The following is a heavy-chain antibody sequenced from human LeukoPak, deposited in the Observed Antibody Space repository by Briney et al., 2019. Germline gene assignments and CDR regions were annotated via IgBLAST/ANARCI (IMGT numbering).Heavy chain of an antibody. CDR2: INAGNGNT. Sequence: GASVKVSCTASGYTFTSYAMHWVRQAPGQRLEWMGWINAGNGNTKYSQKFQGRVTMTGDTSTSTVYMYLSSLRSEDTAVYYCARDSLYGVVDYWGQGTLVTVSS. CDR1: GYTFTSYA. J-gene: IGHJ4*02. V-gene: IGHV1-3*01. D-gene: IGHD4-17*01. CDR3: ARDSLYGVVDY.